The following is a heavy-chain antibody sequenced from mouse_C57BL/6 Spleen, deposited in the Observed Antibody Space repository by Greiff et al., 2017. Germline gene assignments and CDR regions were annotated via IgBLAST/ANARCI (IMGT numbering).Heavy chain of an antibody. CDR1: GFNINDYY. Sequence: VQLQQSGAELVKPGASVKLSCTASGFNINDYYMHWVKQRPEQGLEWIGRIDPEDGETKYAPKFQGKATITADTSSNTAYLQLSILTSEDTAVYYCARRQGGIYGYFDVWGTGTTVTVSS. CDR2: IDPEDGET. D-gene: IGHD1-1*02. J-gene: IGHJ1*03. V-gene: IGHV14-2*01. CDR3: ARRQGGIYGYFDV.